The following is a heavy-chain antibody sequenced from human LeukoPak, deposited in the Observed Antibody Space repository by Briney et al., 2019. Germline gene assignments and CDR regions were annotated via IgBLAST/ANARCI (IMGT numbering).Heavy chain of an antibody. CDR3: ARVGLPDTYYYYYMDV. CDR2: IIPIFGTA. D-gene: IGHD2-2*01. V-gene: IGHV1-69*06. Sequence: GASVKVSCKASGGTFSSYAISWVRQAPGQGLEWMGGIIPIFGTANYAQKFQGRVTITADKSTSTAYMELSSLRSEDTAVYYCARVGLPDTYYYYYMDVWGKGTTVTVSS. CDR1: GGTFSSYA. J-gene: IGHJ6*03.